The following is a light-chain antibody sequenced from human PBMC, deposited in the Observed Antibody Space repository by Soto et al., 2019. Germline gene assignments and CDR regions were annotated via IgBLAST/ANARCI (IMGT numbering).Light chain of an antibody. CDR1: SSDIGSNT. Sequence: QSVLTQPPSASGTPGQRVTISCSGSSSDIGSNTVSWYQQLPGTAPKLLIYSDNQRPSGVPDRFSSSKSGTSASLAISGLQSEDEADYYCAAWDDRLIGYVFGTGTKVTVL. J-gene: IGLJ1*01. CDR2: SDN. V-gene: IGLV1-44*01. CDR3: AAWDDRLIGYV.